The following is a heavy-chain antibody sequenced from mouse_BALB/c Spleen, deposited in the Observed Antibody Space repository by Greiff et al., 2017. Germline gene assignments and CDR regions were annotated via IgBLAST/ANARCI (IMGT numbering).Heavy chain of an antibody. V-gene: IGHV5-15*02. CDR2: ISNLAYSI. D-gene: IGHD1-1*01. CDR3: ARGGTTGYFDY. J-gene: IGHJ2*01. Sequence: EVQGVESGGGLVQPGGSRKLSCAASGFTFSDYGMAWVRQAPGKGPEWVAFISNLAYSIYYADTVTGRFTISRENDKNTLYLEMSSLRSEDTAMYYCARGGTTGYFDYWGQGTTLTVSS. CDR1: GFTFSDYG.